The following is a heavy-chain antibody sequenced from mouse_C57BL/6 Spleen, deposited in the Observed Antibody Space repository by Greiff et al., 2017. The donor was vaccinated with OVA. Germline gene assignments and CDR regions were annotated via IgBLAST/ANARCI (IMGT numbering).Heavy chain of an antibody. CDR1: GYAFSSSW. V-gene: IGHV1-82*01. CDR2: IYPGDGDT. D-gene: IGHD2-2*01. Sequence: QVQLQQSGPELVKPGASVKISCKASGYAFSSSWMNWVKQRPGKGLEWIGRIYPGDGDTNYNGKFKGKATLTADKSSSTAYMQLSSLTSEDSAVYFCASSTMVFAYWGQGTPVTVSA. J-gene: IGHJ3*01. CDR3: ASSTMVFAY.